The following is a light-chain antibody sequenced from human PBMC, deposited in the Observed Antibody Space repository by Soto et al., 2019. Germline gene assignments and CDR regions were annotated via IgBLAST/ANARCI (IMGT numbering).Light chain of an antibody. CDR2: GAS. Sequence: ELVLTQSQGTLSSSPGERATLSCRASQSVSSSHLAWYQQKPGQAPRLLIYGASSRATGIPDRFSGSGSGTDFALTISRREPEDFAVYYCQQFGTSRTSGQGTKVEIK. J-gene: IGKJ1*01. V-gene: IGKV3-20*01. CDR3: QQFGTSRT. CDR1: QSVSSSH.